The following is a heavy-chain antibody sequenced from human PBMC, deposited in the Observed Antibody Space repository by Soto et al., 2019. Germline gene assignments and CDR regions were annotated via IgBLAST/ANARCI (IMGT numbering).Heavy chain of an antibody. Sequence: QVQLVESGGGVVQPGRSLRLSCAASGFTFSSYAMHWVRQAPGKGLEWVAVISYDGSNKYYADSVKGRFTISRDNSKNTLYLQMNSLRAEDTAVYYCARDLVRYYYDSSGYDYGMDVWGQGTAVPVSS. CDR1: GFTFSSYA. D-gene: IGHD3-22*01. CDR3: ARDLVRYYYDSSGYDYGMDV. CDR2: ISYDGSNK. J-gene: IGHJ6*02. V-gene: IGHV3-30-3*01.